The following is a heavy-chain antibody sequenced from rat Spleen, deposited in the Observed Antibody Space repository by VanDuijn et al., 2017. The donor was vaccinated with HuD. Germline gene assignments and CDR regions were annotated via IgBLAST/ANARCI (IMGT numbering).Heavy chain of an antibody. CDR1: GFSLTSYN. CDR2: MWRSGST. CDR3: ARAPGNGYVMDA. J-gene: IGHJ4*01. Sequence: QVQLKESGPGLVQPSQTLSLICTVSGFSLTSYNVHWVRQPPGKGLEWMGVMWRSGSTEYNSALKSRLSISRDTSKNHIFLKMNSLQSEDTATYHCARAPGNGYVMDAWGQGASVTVSS. D-gene: IGHD5-1*01. V-gene: IGHV2-45*01.